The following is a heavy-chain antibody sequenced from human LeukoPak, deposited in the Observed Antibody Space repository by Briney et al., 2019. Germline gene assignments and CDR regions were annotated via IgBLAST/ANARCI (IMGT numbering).Heavy chain of an antibody. J-gene: IGHJ4*02. CDR3: ARGGKDRSFWSGYYSAY. D-gene: IGHD3-3*01. CDR2: INPSGGST. V-gene: IGHV1-46*01. Sequence: ASVKVSCKASGYTFTSYYMHWVRQAPGQGLEWMGIINPSGGSTSYAQKFQGRVTITADESTSTAYMELSSLRSEDTAVYYCARGGKDRSFWSGYYSAYWGQGTLVTVSS. CDR1: GYTFTSYY.